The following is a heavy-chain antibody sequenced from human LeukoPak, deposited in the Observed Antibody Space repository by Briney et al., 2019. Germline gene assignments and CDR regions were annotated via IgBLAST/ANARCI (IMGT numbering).Heavy chain of an antibody. D-gene: IGHD5-12*01. CDR2: IWYDGSKK. V-gene: IGHV3-33*06. J-gene: IGHJ5*02. CDR1: GFTFSSHG. Sequence: GTSLRLSCVASGFTFSSHGFDWVRQAPGKGLEWVALIWYDGSKKDYADSVKSRFTISRDDSKKTLYLQMNSVRVEDTAIDYCGKDLSRGSNWFDLRGQGTLVTVSS. CDR3: GKDLSRGSNWFDL.